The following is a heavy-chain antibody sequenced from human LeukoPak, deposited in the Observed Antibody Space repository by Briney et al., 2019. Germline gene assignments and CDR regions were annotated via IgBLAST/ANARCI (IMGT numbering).Heavy chain of an antibody. Sequence: GGSLRLSCAASGFTFSSYGMSWVRQAPGKGLEWVTAISGSGGSTYYADSVKGRFTISRDNSKNTLYLQMNSLRAEDTAVYYCAKVSEAWWELRVLFDYWGQGTLVTVSS. D-gene: IGHD1-26*01. J-gene: IGHJ4*02. V-gene: IGHV3-23*01. CDR1: GFTFSSYG. CDR2: ISGSGGST. CDR3: AKVSEAWWELRVLFDY.